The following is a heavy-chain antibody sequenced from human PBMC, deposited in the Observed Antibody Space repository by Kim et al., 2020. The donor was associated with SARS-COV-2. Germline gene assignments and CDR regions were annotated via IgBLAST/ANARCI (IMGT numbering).Heavy chain of an antibody. CDR1: GGSISSSSYY. CDR2: IYYSGST. D-gene: IGHD3-3*01. Sequence: SETLSLTCTVSGGSISSSSYYWGWIRQPPGKGLEWIGSIYYSGSTYYNPSLKSRVTISVDTSKNQYSLKLSSVTAADTAVYYCARLLDFWSGYGYWGQGTLVTVSS. CDR3: ARLLDFWSGYGY. V-gene: IGHV4-39*01. J-gene: IGHJ4*02.